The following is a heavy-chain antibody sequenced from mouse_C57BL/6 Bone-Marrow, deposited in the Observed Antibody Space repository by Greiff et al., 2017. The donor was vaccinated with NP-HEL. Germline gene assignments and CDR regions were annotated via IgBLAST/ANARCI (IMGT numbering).Heavy chain of an antibody. CDR3: ARYSPIYYDYPYYAMDY. CDR2: ISYSGST. J-gene: IGHJ4*01. Sequence: EVQLQQSGPGLAKPSQTLSLTCSVTGYSITSDYWNWIRKFPGNKLEYMGYISYSGSTYYNPSLKSRISITRDTSKNQYYLQLNSVTTEDTATYYCARYSPIYYDYPYYAMDYWGQGTSVTVSS. CDR1: GYSITSDY. V-gene: IGHV3-8*01. D-gene: IGHD2-4*01.